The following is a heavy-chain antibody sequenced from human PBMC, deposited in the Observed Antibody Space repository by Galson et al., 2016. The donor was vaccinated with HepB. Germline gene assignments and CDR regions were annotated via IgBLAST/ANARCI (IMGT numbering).Heavy chain of an antibody. CDR2: ISYDGINK. Sequence: SLRLSCAASGFTFSNYALHWVRRAPGKGLEWVALISYDGINKYYADSVKGRFTISRDNSKNTLSLQMNSLRVEDRAVYYCARDRFTSVRDYFGLGYLDFWGQGTLVTVSS. J-gene: IGHJ4*02. V-gene: IGHV3-30-3*01. CDR1: GFTFSNYA. D-gene: IGHD3/OR15-3a*01. CDR3: ARDRFTSVRDYFGLGYLDF.